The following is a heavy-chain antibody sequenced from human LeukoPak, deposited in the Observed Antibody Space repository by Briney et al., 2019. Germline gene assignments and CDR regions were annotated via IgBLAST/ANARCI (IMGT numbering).Heavy chain of an antibody. D-gene: IGHD3-10*01. Sequence: GEPLKISCQRSGYSFTTYWIGWVPQMPGKGLECMGLIDPGDSDTRHSPSFQCQVTISADKSIQNAYHQWSSLNASATAMYSGARLGTYWSNYYFEYWGQGTLVTVSS. J-gene: IGHJ4*02. CDR3: ARLGTYWSNYYFEY. CDR1: GYSFTTYW. CDR2: IDPGDSDT. V-gene: IGHV5-51*01.